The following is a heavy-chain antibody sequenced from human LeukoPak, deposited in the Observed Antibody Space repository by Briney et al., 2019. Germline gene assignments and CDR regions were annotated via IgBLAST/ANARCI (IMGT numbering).Heavy chain of an antibody. Sequence: PPETLSLTCAVYGGSFSGYYWSWIRQPPGKGLEWIGEINHSGSTNYNPSLKSRVTISVDTSKNQFSLKLSSVTAADTAVYYCARGFYDFWSAQGGWFDPWGQGTLVTVSS. J-gene: IGHJ5*02. D-gene: IGHD3-3*01. CDR2: INHSGST. CDR3: ARGFYDFWSAQGGWFDP. CDR1: GGSFSGYY. V-gene: IGHV4-34*01.